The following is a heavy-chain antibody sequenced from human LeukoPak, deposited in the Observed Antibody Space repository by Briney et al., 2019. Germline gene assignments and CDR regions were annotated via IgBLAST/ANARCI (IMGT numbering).Heavy chain of an antibody. CDR1: GYTFTNYY. V-gene: IGHV5-51*01. Sequence: GESLKISCKGSGYTFTNYYIGWVRQTPGKGLEWMGVISPGDSDARYSPSFQGQVTISADKSISTAYLGWSSLKASDTAMYYCARRYCSSTSCNPYFFDYWGQGTLVTVSS. CDR3: ARRYCSSTSCNPYFFDY. D-gene: IGHD2-2*01. CDR2: ISPGDSDA. J-gene: IGHJ4*02.